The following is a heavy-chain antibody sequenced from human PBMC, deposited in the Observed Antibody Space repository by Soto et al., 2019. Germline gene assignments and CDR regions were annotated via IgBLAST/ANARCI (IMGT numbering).Heavy chain of an antibody. J-gene: IGHJ4*02. Sequence: GGSLRLSCAASGFTFSSYAMSWVRQAPGKGLEWVSAISGSGGSTYYADSVKGRFTISRDNSKNTLYLQMNSLRAEDTAVYYCAKGLAYCGGDCSNENDYWGQGTLFTVSS. D-gene: IGHD2-21*02. CDR2: ISGSGGST. V-gene: IGHV3-23*01. CDR3: AKGLAYCGGDCSNENDY. CDR1: GFTFSSYA.